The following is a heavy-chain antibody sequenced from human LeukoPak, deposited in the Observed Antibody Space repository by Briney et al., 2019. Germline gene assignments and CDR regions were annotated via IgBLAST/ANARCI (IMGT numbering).Heavy chain of an antibody. V-gene: IGHV3-33*01. Sequence: GGSLRLSCAASGFSFSAYGVHWVRQAPGKGLEWVAAIWYDGSSKDYADSVKGRFTLSRDNSKNTLYLQMNSLTVEDTAVYYCARSQSSSLIDYWGQGTLVTVSS. CDR2: IWYDGSSK. D-gene: IGHD6-13*01. J-gene: IGHJ4*02. CDR3: ARSQSSSLIDY. CDR1: GFSFSAYG.